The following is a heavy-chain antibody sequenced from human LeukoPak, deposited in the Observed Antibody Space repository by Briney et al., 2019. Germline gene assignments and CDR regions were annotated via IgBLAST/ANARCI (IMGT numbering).Heavy chain of an antibody. V-gene: IGHV4-59*01. CDR2: IYYSGST. J-gene: IGHJ6*04. D-gene: IGHD6-19*01. Sequence: SETLSLTCTVSGGSISSYYWSWIRQPPGKGLEWIGYIYYSGSTNYNPSLKSRVTISVDTSKNQFSLKLNSVTAADTAVYYCATGPSGYYYYGMDVWGKGTTVTVSS. CDR1: GGSISSYY. CDR3: ATGPSGYYYYGMDV.